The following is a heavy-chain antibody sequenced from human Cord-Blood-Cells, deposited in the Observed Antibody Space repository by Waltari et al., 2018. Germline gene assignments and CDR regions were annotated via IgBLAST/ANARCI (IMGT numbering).Heavy chain of an antibody. D-gene: IGHD2-2*03. CDR3: ARDGGNCSSTSCYYYYGMDV. CDR2: IIPIFGTA. V-gene: IGHV1-69*12. CDR1: GGPFSSSA. Sequence: QVQLVQSGAEVKKPGSSVKVSCKASGGPFSSSAISWVRQAPGPGLEWMGGIIPIFGTANYAQKFQGRVTITADESTSTAYMELSSLRSEDTAVYYCARDGGNCSSTSCYYYYGMDVWGQGTTVTVSS. J-gene: IGHJ6*02.